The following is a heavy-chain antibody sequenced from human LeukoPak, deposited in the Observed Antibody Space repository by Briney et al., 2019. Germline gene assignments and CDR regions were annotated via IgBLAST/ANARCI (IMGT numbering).Heavy chain of an antibody. J-gene: IGHJ5*02. V-gene: IGHV3-23*01. CDR2: ISGSGGST. CDR1: GFTFSSYA. CDR3: AKGVNIVVVPAATNWFDP. Sequence: GGSLRLSCAASGFTFSSYAMSWVRQAPGKGLEWVSAISGSGGSTYYADSVKGRFTISRDNSKNTLYLQMNSLRAEDTAVYYCAKGVNIVVVPAATNWFDPWGQGTLVTVSS. D-gene: IGHD2-2*01.